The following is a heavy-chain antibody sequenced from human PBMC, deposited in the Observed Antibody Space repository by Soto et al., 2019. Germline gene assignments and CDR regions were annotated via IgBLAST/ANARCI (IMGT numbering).Heavy chain of an antibody. D-gene: IGHD5-12*01. CDR2: IYYSGST. CDR3: ARGGYSGYDLPSHSDY. J-gene: IGHJ4*02. Sequence: PSETLSLTCTVSGGSISSYYWSWIRQPPGKGLEWIGYIYYSGSTNYNPSLKSRVTISVDTSKNQFSLKLSSVTAADTAVYYCARGGYSGYDLPSHSDYWGQGTLVTVSS. CDR1: GGSISSYY. V-gene: IGHV4-59*01.